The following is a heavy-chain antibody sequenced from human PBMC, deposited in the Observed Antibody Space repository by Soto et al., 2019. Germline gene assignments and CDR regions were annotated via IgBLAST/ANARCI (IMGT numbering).Heavy chain of an antibody. CDR1: GFTFSSYG. Sequence: GGSLRLSCTGSGFTFSSYGMHWVRQAPGKGLEWVAVISNDGSYKYYPDSVKGRFTISRDNSKNTLYLQMNSLRDDDTAVYYCAKDRGRGSPAWFDPWGQGTLVTVSS. D-gene: IGHD3-10*01. J-gene: IGHJ5*02. CDR3: AKDRGRGSPAWFDP. V-gene: IGHV3-30*18. CDR2: ISNDGSYK.